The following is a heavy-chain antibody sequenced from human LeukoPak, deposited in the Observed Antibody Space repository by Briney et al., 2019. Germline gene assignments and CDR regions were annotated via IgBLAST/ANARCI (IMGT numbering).Heavy chain of an antibody. D-gene: IGHD5-24*01. CDR1: GYSFTYYW. V-gene: IGHV5-51*03. CDR3: XXXXXMATISXCXFDX. Sequence: KPGESLKISCKGFGYSFTYYWIGWVRQMPGKGLEWMGIISPGDSDTRYSPSFQGQVTISADKSISTAYLQWSSLRASDTAMYYCXXXXXMATISXCXFDXWGQGTXVTVXS. J-gene: IGHJ4*02. CDR2: ISPGDSDT.